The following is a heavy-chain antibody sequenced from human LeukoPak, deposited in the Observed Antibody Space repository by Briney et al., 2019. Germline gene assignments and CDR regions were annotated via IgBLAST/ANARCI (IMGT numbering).Heavy chain of an antibody. V-gene: IGHV4-34*01. CDR3: ARGTPHYYGSGTYYIGRFDP. Sequence: PSETLSLTCAVYGGSFSGYYWSWIRQPPGKGLEWIGEINHSGSTNYNPSLKSRVTISLDTSKNQFSLKLSSVTAADTAVYYCARGTPHYYGSGTYYIGRFDPWGQGTLVTVSS. J-gene: IGHJ5*02. D-gene: IGHD3-10*01. CDR2: INHSGST. CDR1: GGSFSGYY.